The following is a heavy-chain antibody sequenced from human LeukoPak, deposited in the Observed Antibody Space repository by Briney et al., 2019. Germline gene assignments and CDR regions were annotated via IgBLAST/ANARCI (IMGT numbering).Heavy chain of an antibody. D-gene: IGHD3-10*01. CDR2: ICPGDSDI. J-gene: IGHJ3*02. CDR1: GYSFTSYW. V-gene: IGHV5-51*01. CDR3: ARSTLRGAPDGFDI. Sequence: GESLKISCKGSGYSFTSYWIGWVRQMPGKGLEWMGIICPGDSDIRYSPSFEGQVTMSTDKSISTAYLQWSSLKASDTAMYYCARSTLRGAPDGFDIWGQGTMVTVSS.